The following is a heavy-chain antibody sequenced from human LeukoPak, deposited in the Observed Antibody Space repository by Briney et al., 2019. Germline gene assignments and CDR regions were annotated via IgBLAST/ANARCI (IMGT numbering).Heavy chain of an antibody. CDR2: ISHDGMNA. D-gene: IGHD6-19*01. CDR3: AKDGAQYSSGPECDP. Sequence: GGSLRLSCAASGLHFSGTAMSWVRQAPGKGLEWVSAISHDGMNAYYADSVKGRFTISRDNSKKTVSLEMSSLTAADTGVYYCAKDGAQYSSGPECDPRGQGALVTVSS. V-gene: IGHV3-23*01. CDR1: GLHFSGTA. J-gene: IGHJ5*02.